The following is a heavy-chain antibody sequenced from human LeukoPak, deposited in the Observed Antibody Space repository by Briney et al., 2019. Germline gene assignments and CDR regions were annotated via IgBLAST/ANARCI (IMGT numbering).Heavy chain of an antibody. Sequence: HSGGSLRLSCAASGFTFSSYAMSWVRQAPGKGLEWVSAISGGGSSTYYADSVKGRFTISRDNPKNTLYLQMNSLRAEDTAVYYCAKDQKLIVVVPAAKTYGMDVWGQGTTVTVSS. V-gene: IGHV3-23*01. CDR2: ISGGGSST. D-gene: IGHD2-2*01. J-gene: IGHJ6*02. CDR3: AKDQKLIVVVPAAKTYGMDV. CDR1: GFTFSSYA.